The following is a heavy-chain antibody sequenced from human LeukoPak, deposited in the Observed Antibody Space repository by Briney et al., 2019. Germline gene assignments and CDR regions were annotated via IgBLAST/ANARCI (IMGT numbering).Heavy chain of an antibody. CDR3: ARQALTRNFGLDH. CDR2: VYYSGRT. J-gene: IGHJ4*02. V-gene: IGHV4-59*08. Sequence: SETLSLTCTVSGASISGYYWSWIRQPPGKGLEWIGYVYYSGRTDYNPSLKSRVTISSDESKNQFSLNLRTVTAADTAVYYCARQALTRNFGLDHWGQGTLVTVSS. D-gene: IGHD3/OR15-3a*01. CDR1: GASISGYY.